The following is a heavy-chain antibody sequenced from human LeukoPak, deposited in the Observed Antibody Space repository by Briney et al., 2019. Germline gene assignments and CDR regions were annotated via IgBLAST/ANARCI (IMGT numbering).Heavy chain of an antibody. Sequence: PSETLSLTCTVSGGSISTSNYYWGWIRQPPGKGLEWIGNIFYSGSTYYGPSLKSRLTISLDTSKNQFSLKLSSVTAADTAVYYCARDGFLASVGATHWFDPWGQGTLVTVSS. CDR2: IFYSGST. CDR1: GGSISTSNYY. V-gene: IGHV4-39*07. D-gene: IGHD1-26*01. CDR3: ARDGFLASVGATHWFDP. J-gene: IGHJ5*02.